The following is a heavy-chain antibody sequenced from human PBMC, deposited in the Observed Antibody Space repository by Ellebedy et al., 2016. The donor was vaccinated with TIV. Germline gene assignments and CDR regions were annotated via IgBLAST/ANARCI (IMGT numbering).Heavy chain of an antibody. V-gene: IGHV1-46*01. CDR2: INPSGGST. Sequence: AASVKVSCKASGYTFTSFYIHWVRQAPGQGLQWMAIINPSGGSTLYAQKFQGRVTITADKSTRTAYMELSSLRSEDTAVYYCARDRVEVAPAYWYFDLWGRGTLVTVSS. D-gene: IGHD5-12*01. CDR3: ARDRVEVAPAYWYFDL. J-gene: IGHJ2*01. CDR1: GYTFTSFY.